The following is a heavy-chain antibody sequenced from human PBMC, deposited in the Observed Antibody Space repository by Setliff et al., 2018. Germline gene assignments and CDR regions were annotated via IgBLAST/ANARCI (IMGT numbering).Heavy chain of an antibody. J-gene: IGHJ6*03. CDR3: AKCGGDHCCPLYQYYMDV. CDR2: IWYDGSNI. D-gene: IGHD2-21*02. CDR1: GFTFSSYG. Sequence: GGSLILSCVASGFTFSSYGMHWVRQAPGKGLEWVAVIWYDGSNIYYADSVKGRFTISRDNSKNTLYLQMNSLRAEDTAVYYCAKCGGDHCCPLYQYYMDVWGKGTTVTVSS. V-gene: IGHV3-33*06.